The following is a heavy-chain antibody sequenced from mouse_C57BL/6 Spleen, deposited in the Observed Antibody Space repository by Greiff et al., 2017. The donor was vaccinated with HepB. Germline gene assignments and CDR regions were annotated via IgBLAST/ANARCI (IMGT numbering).Heavy chain of an antibody. V-gene: IGHV1-64*01. CDR3: ASDVSSYPAGFAY. CDR2: IHPNSGST. J-gene: IGHJ3*01. D-gene: IGHD1-1*01. Sequence: QVQLQQPGAELVKPGASVKLSCKASGYTFTSYWMHWVKQRPGQGLEWIGMIHPNSGSTNYNEKFKSKATLTVDKSSSTAYMQLSSLTSEDSAVYYCASDVSSYPAGFAYWGQGTLVTVSA. CDR1: GYTFTSYW.